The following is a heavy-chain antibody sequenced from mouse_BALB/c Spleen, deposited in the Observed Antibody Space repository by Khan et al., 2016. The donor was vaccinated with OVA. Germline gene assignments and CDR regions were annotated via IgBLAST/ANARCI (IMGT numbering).Heavy chain of an antibody. CDR3: ARVDGGDFDY. Sequence: EVQLVESGPGLVKPSQSLSLICTVTGYSITSDYAWNWIRQFPGNKLEWMGFISYSGNTKYNPSLKSRISITRDTSKNQFFLQLNSVTTEDTATYDCARVDGGDFDYWGQGTTLTVSS. CDR1: GYSITSDYA. V-gene: IGHV3-2*02. CDR2: ISYSGNT. J-gene: IGHJ2*01.